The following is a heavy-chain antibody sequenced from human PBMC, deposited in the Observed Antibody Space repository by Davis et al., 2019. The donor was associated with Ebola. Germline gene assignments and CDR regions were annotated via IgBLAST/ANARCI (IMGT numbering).Heavy chain of an antibody. V-gene: IGHV3-30-3*01. J-gene: IGHJ4*02. CDR1: GFTFSSYA. CDR2: ISYDGNNK. CDR3: ARAPTTVPSSHFDY. Sequence: GESLKISCAASGFTFSSYAMHWVRQAPGKGLEWMAVISYDGNNKYYADSVKGRFTISRDNAKNTLYLQMNSLRAEDTAVYYCARAPTTVPSSHFDYWGQGTLVTVSS. D-gene: IGHD4-17*01.